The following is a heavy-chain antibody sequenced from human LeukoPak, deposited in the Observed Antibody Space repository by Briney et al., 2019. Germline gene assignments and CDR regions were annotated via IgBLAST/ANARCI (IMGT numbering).Heavy chain of an antibody. D-gene: IGHD6-13*01. CDR1: GYTFTSYG. CDR2: ISAYNGNT. CDR3: AREVSSSWVSDPLYYHYGMDV. J-gene: IGHJ6*02. Sequence: ASVKVSCKASGYTFTSYGISWVRQAPGQGLEWMGWISAYNGNTNYAQKLQGRVTMTTDTPASTAYMELRSLRSDDTAVYYCAREVSSSWVSDPLYYHYGMDVWGQGTTVTVSS. V-gene: IGHV1-18*01.